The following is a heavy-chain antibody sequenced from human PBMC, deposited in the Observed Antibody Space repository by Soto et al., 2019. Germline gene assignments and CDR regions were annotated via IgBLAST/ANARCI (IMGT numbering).Heavy chain of an antibody. V-gene: IGHV1-69*08. D-gene: IGHD5-12*01. CDR2: IIPLLDIT. J-gene: IGHJ4*02. Sequence: QVQLVQSGAEVKKPGSSVKVSCKTSGGTFSNDIITWVRQAPGQGLEWMGRIIPLLDITNYAQKFQGRVTITADKSTGTAYMELNRLRSEDTAVYYGVRDSPIGSTFSGYDGIDYWGQGTLVTVSS. CDR1: GGTFSNDI. CDR3: VRDSPIGSTFSGYDGIDY.